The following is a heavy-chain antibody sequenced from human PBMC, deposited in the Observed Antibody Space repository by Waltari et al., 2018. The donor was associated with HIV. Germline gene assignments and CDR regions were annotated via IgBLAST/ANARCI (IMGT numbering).Heavy chain of an antibody. Sequence: EVQLVESGGGPVKPGGSLRLSCRASGFPFNRYRPNWVRQAPGKGLEWISSISSSGTFTHYADSVKGRFTISRDNANKSVYLQMNSLRAEDTAVYYCARDSRDNSWSLSFFDPWGQGTLVTVSS. J-gene: IGHJ5*02. CDR2: ISSSGTFT. V-gene: IGHV3-21*01. D-gene: IGHD6-13*01. CDR1: GFPFNRYR. CDR3: ARDSRDNSWSLSFFDP.